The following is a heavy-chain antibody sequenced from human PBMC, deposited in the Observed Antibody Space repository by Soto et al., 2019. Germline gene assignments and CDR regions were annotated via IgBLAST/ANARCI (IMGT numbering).Heavy chain of an antibody. CDR1: GFTFSNYA. CDR3: TKDAYGSGLYYFHY. V-gene: IGHV3-23*01. J-gene: IGHJ4*02. D-gene: IGHD6-19*01. Sequence: GGCLELSCAASGFTFSNYAMSWVRQAPGKGLEWVSAISASGGGTYYADSVKGRFTISRDNSKNTLSLQMNSLRAEDTAVYYCTKDAYGSGLYYFHYWGQGTLVPVSS. CDR2: ISASGGGT.